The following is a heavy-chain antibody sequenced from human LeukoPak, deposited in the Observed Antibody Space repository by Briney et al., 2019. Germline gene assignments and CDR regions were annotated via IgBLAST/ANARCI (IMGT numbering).Heavy chain of an antibody. Sequence: GGSLRLSCAASGFTFSSYWMSWVRQAPGKGLEWVAVISYDGSNKYYADSVKGRFTISRDNSKNTLYLQMNSLRAEDTAVYYCAKDAKWELQYYFDYWGQGTLVTVSS. V-gene: IGHV3-30*18. CDR3: AKDAKWELQYYFDY. CDR2: ISYDGSNK. CDR1: GFTFSSYW. J-gene: IGHJ4*02. D-gene: IGHD1-26*01.